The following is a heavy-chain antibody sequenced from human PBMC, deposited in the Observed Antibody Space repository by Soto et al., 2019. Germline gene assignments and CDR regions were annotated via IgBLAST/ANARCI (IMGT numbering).Heavy chain of an antibody. J-gene: IGHJ6*03. D-gene: IGHD6-13*01. V-gene: IGHV3-30*18. CDR3: AKDPASAAGTFFDYYYYMDG. CDR1: AFTLRSYG. Sequence: QVQLVESGGGAVQPGRSLRLSCTASAFTLRSYGMHWVRQAPGKGLEWVAVISHDGGNKYYADSVRGRFTISRDNSKNMIYLQMNSLRAEDTAVYYCAKDPASAAGTFFDYYYYMDGWRKGTTVTVSS. CDR2: ISHDGGNK.